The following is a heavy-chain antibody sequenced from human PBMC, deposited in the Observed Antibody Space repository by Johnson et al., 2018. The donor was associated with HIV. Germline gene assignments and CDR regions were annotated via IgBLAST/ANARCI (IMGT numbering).Heavy chain of an antibody. CDR1: GFTFSSYW. Sequence: VQLVESGGGLVQPGGSLRLSCAASGFTFSSYWMSWVRQAPGKGLEWVANIKQDGSEKYYVDSVKGRFTISRDNAKNSLYLQMNSLRAGDTAVYYCARGRASWELYDAFDIWGQGTMVTVSS. J-gene: IGHJ3*02. V-gene: IGHV3-7*01. CDR3: ARGRASWELYDAFDI. D-gene: IGHD1-26*01. CDR2: IKQDGSEK.